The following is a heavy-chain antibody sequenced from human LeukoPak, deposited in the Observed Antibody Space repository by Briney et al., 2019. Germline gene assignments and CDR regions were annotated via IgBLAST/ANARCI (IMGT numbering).Heavy chain of an antibody. V-gene: IGHV4-59*01. J-gene: IGHJ4*02. CDR1: GGSISNYY. CDR3: ARVRYCSTNKCYDRVLDS. D-gene: IGHD6-19*01. CDR2: IYYSGNT. Sequence: SETLSLTCTVSGGSISNYYWSWIRQPPGKGLEWIGYIYYSGNTNYNPSLKSRVTISVDTSKNQFSLKLNSVTAADTAVYYCARVRYCSTNKCYDRVLDSWGRGTLVTVSS.